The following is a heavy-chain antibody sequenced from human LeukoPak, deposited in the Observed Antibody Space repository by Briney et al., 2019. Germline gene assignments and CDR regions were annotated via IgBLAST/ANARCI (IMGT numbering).Heavy chain of an antibody. J-gene: IGHJ4*02. CDR3: ARVFDSSGWYSFDY. CDR2: IKQDGSEK. V-gene: IGHV3-7*01. Sequence: PGGSLRLSCAASGFTFSSYWMSWVRQAPGKGLEWVANIKQDGSEKYYVDSVKGRFTISRDNAKNSLYLQMNSLRAEDTAVYYCARVFDSSGWYSFDYWGQGTLVTVSS. D-gene: IGHD6-19*01. CDR1: GFTFSSYW.